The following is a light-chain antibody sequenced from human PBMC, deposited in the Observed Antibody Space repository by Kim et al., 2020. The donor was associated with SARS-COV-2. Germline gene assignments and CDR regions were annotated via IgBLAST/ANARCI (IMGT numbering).Light chain of an antibody. V-gene: IGKV3-11*01. CDR1: QSIDNY. CDR2: DAS. CDR3: QQRSNWPLT. Sequence: EIVLTQSPATLSLSPGERATLSCRASQSIDNYLAWYQQKPGQAPRLLIYDASNRATGIPARFSGSGSGTDFTLTISSLEPEDFAIYYCQQRSNWPLTFGGGTKVDIK. J-gene: IGKJ4*01.